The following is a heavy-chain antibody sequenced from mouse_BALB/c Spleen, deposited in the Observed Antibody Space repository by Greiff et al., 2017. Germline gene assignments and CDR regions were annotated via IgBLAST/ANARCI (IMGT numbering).Heavy chain of an antibody. CDR2: IDPANGNT. D-gene: IGHD2-14*01. Sequence: EVQLQQSGAELVKPGASVKLSCTASGFNIKDTYMHWVKQRPEQGLEWIGRIDPANGNTKYDPKFQGKATITADTSSNTAYLQLSSLTSEDTAVYYCARSRYFTAGFAYWGQGTLVTVSA. V-gene: IGHV14-3*02. J-gene: IGHJ3*01. CDR3: ARSRYFTAGFAY. CDR1: GFNIKDTY.